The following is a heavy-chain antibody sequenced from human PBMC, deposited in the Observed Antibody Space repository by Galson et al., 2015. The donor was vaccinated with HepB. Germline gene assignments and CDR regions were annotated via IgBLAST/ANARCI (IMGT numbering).Heavy chain of an antibody. D-gene: IGHD3-22*01. CDR2: ISYDGSNK. J-gene: IGHJ4*02. Sequence: SLRLSCAASGFTFSSYGMHWVRQAPGKGLEWVAVISYDGSNKYYADSVKGRFTISRDNSKNTLYLQMNSLRAEDTAVYYCARDLQTYYYDSSGYLDFDYWGQGTLVTVSS. V-gene: IGHV3-30*03. CDR1: GFTFSSYG. CDR3: ARDLQTYYYDSSGYLDFDY.